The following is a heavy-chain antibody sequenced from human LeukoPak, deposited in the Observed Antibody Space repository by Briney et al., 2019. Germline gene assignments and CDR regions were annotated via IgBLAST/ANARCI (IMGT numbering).Heavy chain of an antibody. CDR2: ISSSSSTI. V-gene: IGHV3-48*01. J-gene: IGHJ3*02. D-gene: IGHD3-22*01. CDR1: GFTFSSYS. Sequence: GGSLRLSCAASGFTFSSYSMNWVRQAPGKGLEWVSYISSSSSTIYYADSVKGRFTISRDNAKNLLYLQMNSLRAEDTAVYYCARGLITMIVRSAFDIWGQGTMVTVSS. CDR3: ARGLITMIVRSAFDI.